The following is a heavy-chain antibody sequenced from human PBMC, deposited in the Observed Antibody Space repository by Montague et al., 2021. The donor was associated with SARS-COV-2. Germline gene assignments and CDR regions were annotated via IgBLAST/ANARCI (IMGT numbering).Heavy chain of an antibody. Sequence: TLSLTCTVSGGSISKGSYYWTWIRQPAGAGLEWIGHIYTSGSTKYNRSLKSRVTVSVDTSHNQFSLKLSSVSAADTAVYYCARARGGEGIAVRTFDSWGQGTLVSVSS. CDR3: ARARGGEGIAVRTFDS. D-gene: IGHD6-19*01. J-gene: IGHJ4*02. CDR1: GGSISKGSYY. V-gene: IGHV4-61*09. CDR2: IYTSGST.